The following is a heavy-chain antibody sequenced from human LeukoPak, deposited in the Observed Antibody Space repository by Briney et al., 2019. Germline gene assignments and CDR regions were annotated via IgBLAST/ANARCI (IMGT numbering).Heavy chain of an antibody. CDR3: ARVAPTAEVTLIDY. V-gene: IGHV4-59*01. CDR2: IYYSGST. D-gene: IGHD2-21*02. CDR1: GGSISSYY. J-gene: IGHJ4*02. Sequence: XETLSXTXTVSGGSISSYYWSWIRQPPGKGLEWIGYIYYSGSTNYNPSLKSRVTISVDTSKNQFSLKLSSVTAADTAVYYCARVAPTAEVTLIDYWGQGTLVTVSS.